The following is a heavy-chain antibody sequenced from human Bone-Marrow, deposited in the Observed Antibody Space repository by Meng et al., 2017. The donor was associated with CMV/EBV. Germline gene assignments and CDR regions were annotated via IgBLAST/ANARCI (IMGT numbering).Heavy chain of an antibody. V-gene: IGHV3-30-3*01. CDR2: TSYDGSNK. J-gene: IGHJ6*02. D-gene: IGHD1-7*01. CDR3: ARDRGTGTMYYYFGMDV. CDR1: GFTVSSNY. Sequence: GESLKISCAASGFTVSSNYMSWVRQAPGKGLEWVAVTSYDGSNKYYAESVKGRFSLSRDNSKKTLYLQMNSLRAEDTAVYYCARDRGTGTMYYYFGMDVWGQGTTVTVSS.